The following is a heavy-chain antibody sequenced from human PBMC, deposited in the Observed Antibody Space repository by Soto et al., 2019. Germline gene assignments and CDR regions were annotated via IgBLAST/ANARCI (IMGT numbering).Heavy chain of an antibody. Sequence: GGSLRLSCAASGFTFSNYEMNWVRQAPGRGVGWSSALSGGVGCTCDCDCVKGGFTLSRESIMCMLFLNMDRLRGEDTVTYCWAKGAAREFDDWGRGTLVTVSS. J-gene: IGHJ4*02. CDR2: LSGGVGCT. CDR1: GFTFSNYE. V-gene: IGHV3-23*01. CDR3: AKGAAREFDD. D-gene: IGHD6-6*01.